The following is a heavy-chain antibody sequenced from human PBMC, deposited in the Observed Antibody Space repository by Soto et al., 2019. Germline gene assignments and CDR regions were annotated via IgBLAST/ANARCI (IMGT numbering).Heavy chain of an antibody. J-gene: IGHJ6*02. D-gene: IGHD3-3*01. CDR1: GFSFSGYA. CDR2: ISSGGST. V-gene: IGHV3-23*01. Sequence: GGSLRLSCAASGFSFSGYAMSWVRQAPGQGLEWVSSISSGGSTYYADSVKGRFTISRDNSKNTLYLQMNSLRAEDTAVYYCAIFGVARHGMDVWGQGTQVTVPS. CDR3: AIFGVARHGMDV.